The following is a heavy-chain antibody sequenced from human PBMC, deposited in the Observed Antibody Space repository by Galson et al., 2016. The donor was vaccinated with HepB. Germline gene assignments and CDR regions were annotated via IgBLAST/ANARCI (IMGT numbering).Heavy chain of an antibody. J-gene: IGHJ4*02. D-gene: IGHD5-18*01. Sequence: TLSLTCSVSGGSISSSSSYWGWIRQPPGKGLEWIGSIHYSGNTYYNPSLKSRVTISVDTSKNQLSLKLSFVTAADTAVYYCARHDWSGYSYGYDYWGQGTLVTVSS. CDR1: GGSISSSSSY. CDR3: ARHDWSGYSYGYDY. CDR2: IHYSGNT. V-gene: IGHV4-39*01.